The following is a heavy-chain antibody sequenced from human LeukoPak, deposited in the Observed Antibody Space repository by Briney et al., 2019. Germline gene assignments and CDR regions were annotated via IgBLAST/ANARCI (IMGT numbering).Heavy chain of an antibody. CDR2: INPNSGGT. V-gene: IGHV1-2*02. Sequence: ASVKVSCKASGYTFTHYYMHWVRQAPGQGLEWMGWINPNSGGTNYAQKFQGRVTMTRDTSISTAYMELSRLRSDDTAVYYCARGKLVGATTGKDYWGQGTLVTVSS. D-gene: IGHD1-26*01. CDR3: ARGKLVGATTGKDY. J-gene: IGHJ4*02. CDR1: GYTFTHYY.